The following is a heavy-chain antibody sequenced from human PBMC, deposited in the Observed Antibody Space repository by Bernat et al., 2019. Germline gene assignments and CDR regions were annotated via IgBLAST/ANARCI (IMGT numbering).Heavy chain of an antibody. CDR2: ISSSSSYI. D-gene: IGHD2-15*01. V-gene: IGHV3-21*05. CDR1: GFTFSSYS. J-gene: IGHJ6*03. Sequence: EVQLVESGGGLVKPGGSLRLSCAASGFTFSSYSMNWVRQAPGKGLEWVSYISSSSSYIYYADSLKGRFTISRDNAKNSLYLQMNSLRAEDTAVYYCARSGKAAATVYYYYYMDVWGKGTTVTVSS. CDR3: ARSGKAAATVYYYYYMDV.